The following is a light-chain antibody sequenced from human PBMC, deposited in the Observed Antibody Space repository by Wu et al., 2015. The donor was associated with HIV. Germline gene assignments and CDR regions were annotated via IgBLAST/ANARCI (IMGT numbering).Light chain of an antibody. CDR2: GTS. CDR1: QSITNNY. CDR3: QFYGHSLL. J-gene: IGKJ4*01. V-gene: IGKV3-20*01. Sequence: EIVLTQSPGTLSLSPGERATLSCRASQSITNNYLAWYQQKPGQAPRLLISGTSTRATGIPDRFSGSGSGTDFTVTISGLEPEDFAVYYCQFYGHSLLFGGGTKVEIK.